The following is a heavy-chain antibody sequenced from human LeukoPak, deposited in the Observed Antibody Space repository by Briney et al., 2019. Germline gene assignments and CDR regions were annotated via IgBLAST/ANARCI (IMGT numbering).Heavy chain of an antibody. D-gene: IGHD1-14*01. CDR1: GYTFTSYY. J-gene: IGHJ5*02. CDR3: ARDRTNNWFDP. Sequence: ASVKVSCKASGYTFTSYYMHWVRQAPGQGLEWMGIINPSGGSTSYAQKFQGRVTMTRDTSTSTVYMELSSLRSEDTAVYHCARDRTNNWFDPWGQGTLVTVSS. V-gene: IGHV1-46*01. CDR2: INPSGGST.